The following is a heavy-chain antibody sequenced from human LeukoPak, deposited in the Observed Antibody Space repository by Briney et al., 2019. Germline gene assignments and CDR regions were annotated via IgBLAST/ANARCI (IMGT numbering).Heavy chain of an antibody. CDR1: GFTFTAYT. Sequence: GGSLRLSCAASGFTFTAYTINWVRQAPGKGLEWVSYISGSTTDIYYADSVKGRFTISRDNSKNTLYLQMNSLRAEDTAVYYCASQLRLGELSTLDYWGQGTLVTVSS. D-gene: IGHD3-16*02. J-gene: IGHJ4*02. V-gene: IGHV3-21*01. CDR2: ISGSTTDI. CDR3: ASQLRLGELSTLDY.